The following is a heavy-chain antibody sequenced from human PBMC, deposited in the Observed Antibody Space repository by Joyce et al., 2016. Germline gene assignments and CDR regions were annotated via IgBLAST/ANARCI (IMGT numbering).Heavy chain of an antibody. CDR3: ARCDYDRYYYYGMDV. Sequence: QEQLQESGPGLVKPSETLSLTCTVSGGSLSPYYWSWIRQPPGKGLEWIGYIFHSGGPNYNPSLKSRVTISVDTSRNQFSLKLSSVTAADTAVYYCARCDYDRYYYYGMDVWGQGTTVTVSS. V-gene: IGHV4-59*01. CDR2: IFHSGGP. D-gene: IGHD3-22*01. J-gene: IGHJ6*02. CDR1: GGSLSPYY.